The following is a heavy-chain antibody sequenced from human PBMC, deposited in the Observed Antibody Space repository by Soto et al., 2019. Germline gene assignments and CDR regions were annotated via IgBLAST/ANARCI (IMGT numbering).Heavy chain of an antibody. CDR3: ARSVAVPGAHIDY. D-gene: IGHD6-19*01. V-gene: IGHV4-59*01. CDR2: VYYTGST. CDR1: GGSISGSC. Sequence: SETLSLTCSVSGGSISGSCWSWIRQSPGKGLEWLGYVYYTGSTNYSPSLRSRVSISVDTSKNEFSLGLSSVTAADTAVYFCARSVAVPGAHIDYWGQGTQVTVSS. J-gene: IGHJ4*02.